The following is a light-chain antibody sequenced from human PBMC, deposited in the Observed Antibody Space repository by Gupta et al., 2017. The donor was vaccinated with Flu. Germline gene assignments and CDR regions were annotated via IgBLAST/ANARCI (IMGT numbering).Light chain of an antibody. V-gene: IGLV1-51*01. J-gene: IGLJ2*01. Sequence: QSILMQPASVSAAPGQKVHISCSGSNFNICKNYVSWYQHFQGMAPKLLLYDDYPRPSRVPCRFPGSQSGTAATLVLLGLQTGDVADYYCGVWDSSLNVVLFGGGTELTVL. CDR2: DDY. CDR3: GVWDSSLNVVL. CDR1: NFNICKNY.